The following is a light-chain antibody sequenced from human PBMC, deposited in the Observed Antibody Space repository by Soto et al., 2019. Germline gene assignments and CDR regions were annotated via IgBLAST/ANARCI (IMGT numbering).Light chain of an antibody. Sequence: QSALTQSASVSGSPGQSINISCNGTSSDIGSYNLVSWYQQHPGKAPKLIIYQGSMRPSGISTRFSGSKSGNTASLTISGLQAEDEADYYCCSFASRSTYLFGGGTKLTVL. CDR1: SSDIGSYNL. CDR2: QGS. J-gene: IGLJ1*01. V-gene: IGLV2-23*01. CDR3: CSFASRSTYL.